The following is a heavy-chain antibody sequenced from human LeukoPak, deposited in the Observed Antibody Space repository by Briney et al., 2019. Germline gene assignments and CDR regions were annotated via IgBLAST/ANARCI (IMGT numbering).Heavy chain of an antibody. CDR1: GFTSSRYG. CDR2: IRDDGSTR. Sequence: GGSLRLSCAASGFTSSRYGLHWVRQAPGKGLEWVAFIRDDGSTRYYADSVKGRFTVSRDNSKNTLYLQMDSLRAEDTAVYYCARDTVPSIAARLGWLDYWGQGTLVTVSS. D-gene: IGHD6-6*01. CDR3: ARDTVPSIAARLGWLDY. J-gene: IGHJ4*02. V-gene: IGHV3-30*02.